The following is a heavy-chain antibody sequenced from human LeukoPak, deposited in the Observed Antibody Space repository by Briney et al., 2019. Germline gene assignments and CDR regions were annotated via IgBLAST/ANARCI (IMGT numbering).Heavy chain of an antibody. CDR3: AKESFDCSGGSCYGRFDY. D-gene: IGHD2-15*01. CDR1: GFTFSSYA. V-gene: IGHV3-23*01. Sequence: PGGSLRLSCAASGFTFSSYAMSWVRQAPGKGLEWVSAISGSGGSTYYADSVKGRFTTSRDNSKNTLYLQMNSLRAEDTAVYYCAKESFDCSGGSCYGRFDYWGQGTLVTVSS. CDR2: ISGSGGST. J-gene: IGHJ4*02.